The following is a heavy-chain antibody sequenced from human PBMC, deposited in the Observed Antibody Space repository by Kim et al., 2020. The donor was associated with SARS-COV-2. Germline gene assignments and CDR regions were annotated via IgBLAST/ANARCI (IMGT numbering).Heavy chain of an antibody. Sequence: GGSLRLSCAASGFTFSSYSMNWVRQAPGKGLEWVSSISSSSSYIYYADSVKGRFTISRDNAKNSLYLQMNSVGAEDTAVYYCAGGKFGEPPQDYWGQGTLVTVSS. V-gene: IGHV3-21*01. D-gene: IGHD3-10*01. CDR2: ISSSSSYI. CDR1: GFTFSSYS. J-gene: IGHJ4*02. CDR3: AGGKFGEPPQDY.